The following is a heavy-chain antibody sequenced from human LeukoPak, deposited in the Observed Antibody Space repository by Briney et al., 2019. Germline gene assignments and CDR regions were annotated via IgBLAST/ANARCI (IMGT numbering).Heavy chain of an antibody. CDR1: GGSISSYY. CDR2: IYYSGST. V-gene: IGHV4-59*01. J-gene: IGHJ4*02. CDR3: ASGYGGDPFDY. D-gene: IGHD4-23*01. Sequence: SETLSLTCTVSGGSISSYYWSWIRQHPGKGLEWIGYIYYSGSTNYSPSLKSRVTISVDTSKNQISLKLSSVTAADTSVYYCASGYGGDPFDYWGQGTLVTVSS.